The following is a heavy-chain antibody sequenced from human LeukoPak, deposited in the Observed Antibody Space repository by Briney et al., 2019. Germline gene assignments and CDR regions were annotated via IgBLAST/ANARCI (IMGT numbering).Heavy chain of an antibody. CDR2: IYHSGYT. V-gene: IGHV4-39*01. CDR3: ARSSMFRGVTVDY. J-gene: IGHJ4*02. CDR1: GGSINSSSSY. Sequence: SETLSLSCTVSGGSINSSSSYWGWIRQPPGKALEWIGSIYHSGYTYYNPSLKSRVTISVDTSKNQFSLKLSSVTAADTAVYYCARSSMFRGVTVDYWGQGTLVTVSS. D-gene: IGHD3-10*01.